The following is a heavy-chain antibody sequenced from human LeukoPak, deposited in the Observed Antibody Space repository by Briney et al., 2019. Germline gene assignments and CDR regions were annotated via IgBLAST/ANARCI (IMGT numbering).Heavy chain of an antibody. CDR3: ATRYCSTTSCYGADYYYYYMDV. D-gene: IGHD2-2*01. J-gene: IGHJ6*03. CDR2: IYSSGST. Sequence: SETLSLTCTVSGGYISSYYWNWIRQPAGKGLEWIGRIYSSGSTNYNPSLKSRVTMSVDTSKHQFSLKLSSVTAADTAVYYCATRYCSTTSCYGADYYYYYMDVWGKGTTVTVSS. V-gene: IGHV4-4*07. CDR1: GGYISSYY.